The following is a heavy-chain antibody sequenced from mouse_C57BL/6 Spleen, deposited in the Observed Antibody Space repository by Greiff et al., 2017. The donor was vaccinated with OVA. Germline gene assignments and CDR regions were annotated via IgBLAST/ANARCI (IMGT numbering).Heavy chain of an antibody. CDR1: GYTFTSYW. CDR3: AREEGITTVVADY. V-gene: IGHV1-59*01. CDR2: IDPSDSYT. J-gene: IGHJ2*01. Sequence: VKLQQPGAELVRPGTSVKLSCKASGYTFTSYWMHWVKQRPGQGLEWIGVIDPSDSYTNYNQKFKGKATLTVDTSSSTAYMQLSSLTSEDSAVYYCAREEGITTVVADYWGQGTTLTVSS. D-gene: IGHD1-1*01.